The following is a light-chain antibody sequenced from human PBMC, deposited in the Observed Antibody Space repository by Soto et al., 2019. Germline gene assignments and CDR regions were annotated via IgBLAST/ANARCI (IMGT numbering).Light chain of an antibody. CDR1: QSISSW. J-gene: IGKJ1*01. CDR2: AAS. CDR3: QQSYCITPT. Sequence: EIPITNTPTTLSASRIYPVTVTCRASQSISSWLAWYQQKPGKAPRLLIFAASSLQSGVPSRFTGSRSGPDFTLTISSLQPEDFATYYCQQSYCITPTFGQGTKVEVK. V-gene: IGKV1-39*01.